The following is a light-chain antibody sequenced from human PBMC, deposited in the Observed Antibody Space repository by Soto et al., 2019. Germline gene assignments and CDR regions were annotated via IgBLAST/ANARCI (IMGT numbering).Light chain of an antibody. Sequence: QSVLTQPPSASGTPGQRVTISCSGSSSNIGSNTVNWYQQLPGTAPKLLIYSNNQRPSGVPDRFSGSTSGTSASLAISGLQSEDEADYYCAAWDDSLKAVVFGGGTKLTVL. CDR1: SSNIGSNT. J-gene: IGLJ2*01. CDR2: SNN. CDR3: AAWDDSLKAVV. V-gene: IGLV1-44*01.